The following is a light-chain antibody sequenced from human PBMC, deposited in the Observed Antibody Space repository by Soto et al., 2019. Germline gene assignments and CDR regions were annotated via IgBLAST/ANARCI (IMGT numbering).Light chain of an antibody. V-gene: IGKV1-17*01. CDR1: QGVKTD. CDR3: QQFNDYPIT. Sequence: EIQMTQSPSSVSASVGDRVTITCRASQGVKTDLGWYQQKPGKAPKRLIYAASRLQRGVPSRFSGSGSGTEFTLAISSLQPEDFATYYCQQFNDYPITFGQGTRLEIK. J-gene: IGKJ5*01. CDR2: AAS.